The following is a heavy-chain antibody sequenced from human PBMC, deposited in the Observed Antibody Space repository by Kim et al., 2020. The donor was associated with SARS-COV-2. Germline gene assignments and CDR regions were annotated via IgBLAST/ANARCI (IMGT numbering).Heavy chain of an antibody. CDR1: GDSISRSSNY. CDR3: ARLASENSAVEY. V-gene: IGHV4-39*01. Sequence: SETLSLTCTVSGDSISRSSNYWGWIRQPPGKGLEWLVSINYSGNTYYNPSLKSRATTSEDTSKNQFSLKMRPVTAADTAVYYCARLASENSAVEYWGQGT. J-gene: IGHJ4*02. CDR2: INYSGNT.